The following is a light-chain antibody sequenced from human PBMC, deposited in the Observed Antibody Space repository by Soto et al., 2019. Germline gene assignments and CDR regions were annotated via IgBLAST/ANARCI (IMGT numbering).Light chain of an antibody. CDR2: AAS. J-gene: IGKJ3*01. CDR3: QKSSSAPFS. Sequence: DIQMTQSPSSLSASVRDRVTITCRASQGISNYLAWYQQKPGKAPRLLIYAASTLQSWVPSRFSVSGSGPDFTLTISGLQPEDVSSDDRQKSSSAPFSFGPGPNVDI. CDR1: QGISNY. V-gene: IGKV1-27*01.